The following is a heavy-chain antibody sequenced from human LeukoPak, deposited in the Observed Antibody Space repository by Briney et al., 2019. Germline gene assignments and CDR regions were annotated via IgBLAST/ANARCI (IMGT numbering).Heavy chain of an antibody. CDR3: ARDRYCSGGICYPYSYYYGMDV. D-gene: IGHD2-15*01. CDR1: VGTLSRYA. V-gene: IGHV1-69*04. Sequence: SVKVSCKASVGTLSRYAISWVGQAPGEGREWVGRVFPILGIANDAQKFQGRVTITAEKSTSTAYIELSSLRSEDTAVYYCARDRYCSGGICYPYSYYYGMDVWGQGTTVTVSS. CDR2: VFPILGIA. J-gene: IGHJ6*02.